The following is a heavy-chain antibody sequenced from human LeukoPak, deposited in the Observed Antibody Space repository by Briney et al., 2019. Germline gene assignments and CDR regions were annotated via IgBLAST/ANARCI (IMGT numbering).Heavy chain of an antibody. CDR1: GYSFTSNW. CDR3: ARLISGNWGDGFDI. V-gene: IGHV5-51*01. D-gene: IGHD3-10*01. CDR2: VYPVDSDA. Sequence: GSSLKISCKGSGYSFTSNWIGWVRQMPGQRLEWMGIVYPVDSDARYSPSFQGQVTISADKSISTAYLQCSSLKASDTAMYYCARLISGNWGDGFDIWGQGTMVTVSS. J-gene: IGHJ3*02.